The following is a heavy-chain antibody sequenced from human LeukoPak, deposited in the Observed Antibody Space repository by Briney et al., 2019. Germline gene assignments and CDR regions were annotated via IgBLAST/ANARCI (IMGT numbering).Heavy chain of an antibody. V-gene: IGHV3-48*01. CDR2: ISSTSRTI. CDR1: GFTFRGFG. D-gene: IGHD2-21*01. CDR3: ARDLHCGGDCYPLTY. Sequence: GGSLRLSCAASGFTFRGFGMNWVRQAPGRGLECLSYISSTSRTIYYADSVKGRFTIPRDNAKNSLYLQMNSLRAEDTAVYYCARDLHCGGDCYPLTYWGQGTLVTVSS. J-gene: IGHJ4*02.